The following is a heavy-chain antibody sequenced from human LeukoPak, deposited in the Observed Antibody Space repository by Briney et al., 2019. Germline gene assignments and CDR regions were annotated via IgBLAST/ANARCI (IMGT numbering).Heavy chain of an antibody. CDR2: ISTRGGST. V-gene: IGHV3-23*01. CDR1: GFTFSSYA. CDR3: AKDREGDSNYYYYYMHV. J-gene: IGHJ6*03. D-gene: IGHD1-26*01. Sequence: GGSLRLSCAASGFTFSSYAMSWVRQAPGKGLEWVSTISTRGGSTYYADSVKGRFTISRDNSTNTLYLQMNSLRAEDTAVYYCAKDREGDSNYYYYYMHVWGKGTTVTVSS.